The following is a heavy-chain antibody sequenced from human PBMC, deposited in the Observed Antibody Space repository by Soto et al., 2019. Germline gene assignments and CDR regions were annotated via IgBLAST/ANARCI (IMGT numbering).Heavy chain of an antibody. Sequence: PEKLCVTCTVSGGSISSYYWSWIRQPPGKGLEWIGYIYYSGSTNYNPSLKSRVTISVDTSKNQFSLKLSSVTAADTAVYYCEREHAARRASYYGMDVSAQGPTVT. J-gene: IGHJ6*02. CDR3: EREHAARRASYYGMDV. CDR2: IYYSGST. D-gene: IGHD6-6*01. CDR1: GGSISSYY. V-gene: IGHV4-59*01.